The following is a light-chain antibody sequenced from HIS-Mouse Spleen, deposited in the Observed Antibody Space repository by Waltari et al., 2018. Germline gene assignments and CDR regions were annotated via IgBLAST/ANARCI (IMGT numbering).Light chain of an antibody. CDR3: QVWDSSSDHVV. Sequence: SYVLTQPPSVSVAPGKTARITCGGNNIGSKSVHWYQQKPGQAPVLVVYDASGRPSGIPERFSGSTSGNTATLTISRVEAGDEADYYCQVWDSSSDHVVFGGGTKLTVL. J-gene: IGLJ2*01. CDR2: DAS. CDR1: NIGSKS. V-gene: IGLV3-21*03.